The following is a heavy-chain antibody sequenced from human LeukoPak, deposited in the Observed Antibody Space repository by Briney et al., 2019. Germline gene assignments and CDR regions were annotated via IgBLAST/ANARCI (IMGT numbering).Heavy chain of an antibody. CDR1: GGTFSSYA. D-gene: IGHD7-27*01. J-gene: IGHJ6*03. CDR3: ARNELGLNYYYYYYMDV. CDR2: IIPIFGTA. V-gene: IGHV1-69*13. Sequence: SVKVSCKASGGTFSSYAISWVRQAPGQGLEWMGGIIPIFGTANYAQKFQGRVTITADESTSTAYMELSSLRSEDTAVYYSARNELGLNYYYYYYMDVWGKGTTVTVSS.